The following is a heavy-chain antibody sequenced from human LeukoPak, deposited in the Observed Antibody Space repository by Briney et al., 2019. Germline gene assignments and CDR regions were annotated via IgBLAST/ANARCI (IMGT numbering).Heavy chain of an antibody. J-gene: IGHJ3*02. D-gene: IGHD1-26*01. CDR3: AKGIVGTTGMGPLDI. V-gene: IGHV3-9*01. CDR1: GFTFDDYA. CDR2: ISWNSGII. Sequence: GRSLRLSCAASGFTFDDYAMHWVRQAPGKGLEWVSGISWNSGIIGYADSVKGRFTISRDNAKNSLYLQMSSLRVEDTALYYCAKGIVGTTGMGPLDIRGQGTMVTVSS.